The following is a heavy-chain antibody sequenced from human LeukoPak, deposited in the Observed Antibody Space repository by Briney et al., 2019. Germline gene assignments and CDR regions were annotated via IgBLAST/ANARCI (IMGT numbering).Heavy chain of an antibody. V-gene: IGHV1-2*02. J-gene: IGHJ6*03. CDR1: GYTFTGNY. CDR3: AKNGDRGAYCTGGTCYPYFYYYMDV. CDR2: INPKSGGT. Sequence: VASVKVSCKASGYTFTGNYMHWVRQAPGQGLEWMGWINPKSGGTNYAQKFQGRVTMTRDTSISTVYMEMSSLRAEDTAIYYCAKNGDRGAYCTGGTCYPYFYYYMDVWGKGTTVTI. D-gene: IGHD2-15*01.